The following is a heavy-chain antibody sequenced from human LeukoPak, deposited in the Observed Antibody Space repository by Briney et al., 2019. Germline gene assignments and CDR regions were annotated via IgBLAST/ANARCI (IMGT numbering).Heavy chain of an antibody. Sequence: ASVKVSCKASGYTFTSYDINWVRQATGQGLEWMGWMNPNSGNTGYAQKFQGRVTMTRNTSISTVYMELSSLRSEDTAVYYCARAFVVVVAATGWWFDPWGQGTLVTVSS. V-gene: IGHV1-8*01. J-gene: IGHJ5*02. D-gene: IGHD2-15*01. CDR3: ARAFVVVVAATGWWFDP. CDR1: GYTFTSYD. CDR2: MNPNSGNT.